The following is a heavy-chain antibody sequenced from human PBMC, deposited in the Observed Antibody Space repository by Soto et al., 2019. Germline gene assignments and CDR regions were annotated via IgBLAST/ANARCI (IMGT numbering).Heavy chain of an antibody. Sequence: SETLSLTCTVSGGSISSGGYYWSWIRQHPGKGLEWIGYIYYSGSTYYNPSLKSRVTISVDTSKNQFSLKLSSVTAADTAVYYSARDRSYCSGGSCYHGGQKGLYYYGTDVWGQGTKVTV. CDR1: GGSISSGGYY. CDR2: IYYSGST. D-gene: IGHD2-15*01. CDR3: ARDRSYCSGGSCYHGGQKGLYYYGTDV. V-gene: IGHV4-31*03. J-gene: IGHJ6*02.